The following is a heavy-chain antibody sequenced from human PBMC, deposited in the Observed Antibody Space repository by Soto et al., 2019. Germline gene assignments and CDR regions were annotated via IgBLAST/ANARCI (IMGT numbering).Heavy chain of an antibody. CDR3: ARHTGSWPFDY. Sequence: QVQLVQSGAEVKKPGASVKVSCKASGYTFTSYGISWVRQAPGQGPEGMGWISTNNGNTNYAQKIRGRVTMTTDTSTSTAYMELRSLRSHDPAAYYCARHTGSWPFDYWGQGTLVTVSS. CDR1: GYTFTSYG. J-gene: IGHJ4*02. V-gene: IGHV1-18*01. D-gene: IGHD1-26*01. CDR2: ISTNNGNT.